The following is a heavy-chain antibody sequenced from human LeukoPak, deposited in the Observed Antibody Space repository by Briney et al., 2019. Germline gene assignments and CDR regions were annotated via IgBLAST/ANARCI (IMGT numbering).Heavy chain of an antibody. CDR2: IRQDGSEK. V-gene: IGHV3-7*01. CDR1: GFMFRAYW. J-gene: IGHJ3*01. CDR3: ARDGSWPLDAFDF. Sequence: GGSVRLSCATSGFMFRAYWMSWVRQPPGKGLEWVANIRQDGSEKYYVDSVKGRFTISRDNAKDSLFLQMNNLRGADTAVYYCARDGSWPLDAFDFWGQGTMLTVSS. D-gene: IGHD1-26*01.